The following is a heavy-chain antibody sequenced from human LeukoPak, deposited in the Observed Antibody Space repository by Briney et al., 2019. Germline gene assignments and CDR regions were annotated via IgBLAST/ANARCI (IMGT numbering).Heavy chain of an antibody. Sequence: SETLSLTCTVSGGPISRSSYYWGWIRQPPGTGLEWIGSVYYSGTTDYNPSLKSRVTISVDTSKNQFSLKLSSVTAADTAVYYCARDLFVLEKTYGLNTTHWGQGTMVTVSS. D-gene: IGHD1-26*01. V-gene: IGHV4-39*02. J-gene: IGHJ3*01. CDR3: ARDLFVLEKTYGLNTTH. CDR2: VYYSGTT. CDR1: GGPISRSSYY.